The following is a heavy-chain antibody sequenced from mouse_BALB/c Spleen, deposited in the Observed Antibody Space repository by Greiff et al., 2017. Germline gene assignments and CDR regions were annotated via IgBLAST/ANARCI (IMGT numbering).Heavy chain of an antibody. Sequence: QVQLQQSGPGLVQPSQSLSITCTVSRFSLTSYGVHWVRQSPGKGLEWLGVIWSGGSTDYNAAFISRLSISKDNSKSQVFFKMNSLQANDTAIYYCARGRGSSGSYAMDYWGQGTSVTVSS. J-gene: IGHJ4*01. V-gene: IGHV2-2*02. CDR2: IWSGGST. CDR1: RFSLTSYG. D-gene: IGHD3-1*01. CDR3: ARGRGSSGSYAMDY.